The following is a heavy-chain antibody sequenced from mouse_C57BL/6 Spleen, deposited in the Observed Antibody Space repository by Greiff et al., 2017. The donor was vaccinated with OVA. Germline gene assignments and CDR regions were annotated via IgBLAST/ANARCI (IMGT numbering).Heavy chain of an antibody. CDR2: IHPNSGST. D-gene: IGHD3-2*02. CDR3: AQTAQGMGDV. J-gene: IGHJ2*01. V-gene: IGHV1-64*01. CDR1: GYTFTSYW. Sequence: VQLQQPGAELVKPGASVKLSCKASGYTFTSYWMHWVWQRPGQGLAWIGIIHPNSGSTNYNEKFKSKATLTVDKSSSTAYMQLSSLTSEDSAVYYDAQTAQGMGDVWGEGTTRTVSS.